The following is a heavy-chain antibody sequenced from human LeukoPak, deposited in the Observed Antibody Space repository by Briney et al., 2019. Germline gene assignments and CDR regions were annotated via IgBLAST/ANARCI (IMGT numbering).Heavy chain of an antibody. CDR2: IFLGDSDT. J-gene: IGHJ3*02. Sequence: GESLKISCKLSGYSFTNYWIGWVRQMPGKGLEWMGIIFLGDSDTRYSPSFRGLATFSADKSINTAYLHWSSLKASDTALYYCARHGVVPATDDAFDIWGQGTMVTVSS. V-gene: IGHV5-51*01. D-gene: IGHD2-2*01. CDR1: GYSFTNYW. CDR3: ARHGVVPATDDAFDI.